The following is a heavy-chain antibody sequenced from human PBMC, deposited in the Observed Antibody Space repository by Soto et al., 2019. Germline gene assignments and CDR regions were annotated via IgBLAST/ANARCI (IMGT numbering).Heavy chain of an antibody. D-gene: IGHD6-19*01. J-gene: IGHJ4*02. CDR1: GFSLNTNAVG. CDR3: AHGSGWLFDF. Sequence: QITLKESGPTLVTPTQTLTLTCTFSGFSLNTNAVGVGWFRQPPGKALEWLTLIYWDDDNHYSPSLQSRLSITKDTSKHQVVLTMTHMDPVDTATYYCAHGSGWLFDFWGQGALVTVSS. V-gene: IGHV2-5*02. CDR2: IYWDDDN.